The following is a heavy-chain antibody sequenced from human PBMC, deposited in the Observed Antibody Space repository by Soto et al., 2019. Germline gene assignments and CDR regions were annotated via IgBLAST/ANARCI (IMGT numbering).Heavy chain of an antibody. V-gene: IGHV5-51*01. CDR1: GYTFTNYW. CDR3: AASIFYYGMDV. CDR2: IYPGDSDT. J-gene: IGHJ6*02. Sequence: AGESLKIPCKGSGYTFTNYWIGWVRQMPGKGLEWMGIIYPGDSDTKYNPSFQGQVTISADKSITTTYLQWSSLKASDTAIYYCAASIFYYGMDVWGQGTTVTVSS.